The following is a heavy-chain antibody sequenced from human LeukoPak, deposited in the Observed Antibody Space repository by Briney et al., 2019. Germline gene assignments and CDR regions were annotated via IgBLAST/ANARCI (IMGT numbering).Heavy chain of an antibody. CDR1: GFTFSSYG. CDR3: ARTQRDGYNRPFDY. J-gene: IGHJ4*02. Sequence: GGSLRLSCAASGFTFSSYGMSWVRQAPGKGLEWVSAISGSGGSTYYADSVKGRFTISRDNSKNTLYLQMNSLRAEDTAVYYCARTQRDGYNRPFDYWGQGTLVTVSS. CDR2: ISGSGGST. D-gene: IGHD5-24*01. V-gene: IGHV3-23*01.